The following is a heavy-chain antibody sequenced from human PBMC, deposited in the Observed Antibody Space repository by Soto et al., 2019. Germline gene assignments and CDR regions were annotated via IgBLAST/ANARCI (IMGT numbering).Heavy chain of an antibody. Sequence: GASVKVSCKASGYTFTSYYINWVRQATGQGLEWMGWMNPNSGNTGYAQKFQGRVTMTRNTSISTAYMELSSLRSEDTAVYYCARDEVGYYGSGSYSPTGYYYYMDVWGKGTTVTVSS. D-gene: IGHD3-10*01. CDR1: GYTFTSYY. V-gene: IGHV1-8*01. CDR2: MNPNSGNT. J-gene: IGHJ6*03. CDR3: ARDEVGYYGSGSYSPTGYYYYMDV.